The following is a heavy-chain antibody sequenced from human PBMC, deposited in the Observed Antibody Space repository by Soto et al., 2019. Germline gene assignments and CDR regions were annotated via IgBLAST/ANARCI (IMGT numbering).Heavy chain of an antibody. Sequence: GGSLRLSCAASGFTFSSYGMHWVRQAPGKGLEWVAVISYDGSNKYYADSVKGRFTISRDNSKNTLYLQMNSLRAEDTAVYYCAKDMYYYDSSGSDLGPVDYWGQGTLVTVSS. CDR3: AKDMYYYDSSGSDLGPVDY. CDR1: GFTFSSYG. V-gene: IGHV3-30*18. J-gene: IGHJ4*02. D-gene: IGHD3-22*01. CDR2: ISYDGSNK.